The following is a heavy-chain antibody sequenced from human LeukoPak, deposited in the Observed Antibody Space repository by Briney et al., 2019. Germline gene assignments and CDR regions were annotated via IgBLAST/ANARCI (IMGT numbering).Heavy chain of an antibody. D-gene: IGHD6-13*01. Sequence: GGSLRLSCAASGFTFDDYAIHWVRQRPGRGLEWVSLISWNGGSTSYTDSVKGRFTISRDNSKNSLYLQMDSLRTEDTAFYYCAKSDDWQHLGDSWGQGTLVTVSS. J-gene: IGHJ5*02. CDR2: ISWNGGST. CDR1: GFTFDDYA. V-gene: IGHV3-43*01. CDR3: AKSDDWQHLGDS.